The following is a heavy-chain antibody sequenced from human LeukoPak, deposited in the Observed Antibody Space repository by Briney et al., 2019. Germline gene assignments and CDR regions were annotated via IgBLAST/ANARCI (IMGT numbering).Heavy chain of an antibody. CDR2: VGTSGST. J-gene: IGHJ4*02. CDR3: APLAVADNSFDY. CDR1: GFTFSGYA. V-gene: IGHV3-23*01. D-gene: IGHD6-19*01. Sequence: QSGGSLRLSCAASGFTFSGYAMNWVRQAPGKGLEWVSAVGTSGSTYYADSVKGRFTISRDNSKNTLYLQMNSLRAEDTAVYYCAPLAVADNSFDYWGQGTLVTVSS.